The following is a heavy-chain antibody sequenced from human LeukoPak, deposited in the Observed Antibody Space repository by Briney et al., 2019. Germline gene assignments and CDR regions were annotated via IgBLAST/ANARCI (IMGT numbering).Heavy chain of an antibody. CDR3: AAVLNYYDSSGYYHYFDY. Sequence: ASVKVSCKASGFTFTSSAVQWVRQARGQRLEGIGWIAVGSGNTNYAQKFQERVTITRDMSTSTVYMELSSLRSEDTAVYYCAAVLNYYDSSGYYHYFDYWGQGTLVTVSS. CDR2: IAVGSGNT. J-gene: IGHJ4*02. CDR1: GFTFTSSA. V-gene: IGHV1-58*01. D-gene: IGHD3-22*01.